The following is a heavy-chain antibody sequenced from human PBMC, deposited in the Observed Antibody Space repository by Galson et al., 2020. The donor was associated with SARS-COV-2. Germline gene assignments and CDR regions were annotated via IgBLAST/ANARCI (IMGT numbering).Heavy chain of an antibody. CDR3: ARHGPRPNDYAVGFDY. CDR2: IYHSGST. J-gene: IGHJ4*02. CDR1: GGSISSSTYY. D-gene: IGHD4-17*01. V-gene: IGHV4-39*01. Sequence: ETSETLSLTCTVSGGSISSSTYYWGWIRQPPGKGLEWIGRIYHSGSTYYNPSLKSRVTMSVDTSKNQFSLKLISVTAADTAVYYCARHGPRPNDYAVGFDYWGQGTLVTVSS.